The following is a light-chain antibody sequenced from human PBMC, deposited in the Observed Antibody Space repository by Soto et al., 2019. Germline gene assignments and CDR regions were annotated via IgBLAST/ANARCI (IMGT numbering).Light chain of an antibody. CDR3: QLYGSSPPWYT. J-gene: IGKJ2*01. CDR2: AAS. CDR1: QSVSSNY. Sequence: EIVLTQSPGTLYLSPGERATLSCRASQSVSSNYLAWYQQKRGQAPRLLIYAASARATGIPDRFSGSGSGTDFTLTISRLEPEDFAVYFCQLYGSSPPWYTFAQGTKLEIK. V-gene: IGKV3-20*01.